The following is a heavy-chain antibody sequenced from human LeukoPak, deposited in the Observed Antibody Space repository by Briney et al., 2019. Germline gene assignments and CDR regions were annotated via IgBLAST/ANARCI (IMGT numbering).Heavy chain of an antibody. D-gene: IGHD1-14*01. J-gene: IGHJ3*01. CDR2: FYTSGST. CDR1: GGSISSYY. Sequence: PSETLSLTCTVSGGSISSYYWSWIRQPAGKGLEWIGRFYTSGSTNYSPSLTSRVTISLDKSKNQFSLKLTSVTAADTAIYYCARGGAAGDAFDLWGQGTMVTVSS. V-gene: IGHV4-4*07. CDR3: ARGGAAGDAFDL.